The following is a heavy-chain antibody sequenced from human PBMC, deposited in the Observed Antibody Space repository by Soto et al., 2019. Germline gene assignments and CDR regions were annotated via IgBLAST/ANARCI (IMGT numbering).Heavy chain of an antibody. CDR2: AYWDDDK. CDR3: AHSPYCGFPSCYGMDVFDH. V-gene: IGHV2-5*02. Sequence: QITLEESGPTLVKPTQTLTLTCSFSGFSLATSGVGVCWIRQPPGQALEWLAIAYWDDDKKYSPSLASRLTVTWDTSKNQVVLTVTNMDPADTGTYFCAHSPYCGFPSCYGMDVFDHWGRGILVTVSS. D-gene: IGHD2-2*01. CDR1: GFSLATSGVG. J-gene: IGHJ4*02.